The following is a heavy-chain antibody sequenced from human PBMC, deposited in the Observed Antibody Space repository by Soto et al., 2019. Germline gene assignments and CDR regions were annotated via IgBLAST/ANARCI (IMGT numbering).Heavy chain of an antibody. Sequence: QVQLVQSGAEVKKPGSSVKVSCKASGGTFSSYAISWVRQAPGQGLEWMGGIIPIFGTANYAQKFQGSVTITADESTSTAYMELSSLRSEDTAVYYWAREVTLGDWFDPWGQGTLVTVSS. CDR3: AREVTLGDWFDP. J-gene: IGHJ5*02. V-gene: IGHV1-69*01. D-gene: IGHD1-26*01. CDR2: IIPIFGTA. CDR1: GGTFSSYA.